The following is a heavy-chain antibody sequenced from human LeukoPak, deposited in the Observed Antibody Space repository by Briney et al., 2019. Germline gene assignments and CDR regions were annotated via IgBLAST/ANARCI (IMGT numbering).Heavy chain of an antibody. Sequence: PGGSLRLSCAASGFTFSDYYMSWIRQAPGKGLEWVSYISSSSTYTNYADSVKGRFTISRDNAKNSLYLQMNSLRAEDTAVYYCARYGGGYYYIIDYWGQGPLVTVSS. J-gene: IGHJ4*02. CDR2: ISSSSTYT. D-gene: IGHD3-22*01. CDR1: GFTFSDYY. CDR3: ARYGGGYYYIIDY. V-gene: IGHV3-11*06.